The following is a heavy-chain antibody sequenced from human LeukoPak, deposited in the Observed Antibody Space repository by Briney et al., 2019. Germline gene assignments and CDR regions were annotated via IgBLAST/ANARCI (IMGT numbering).Heavy chain of an antibody. J-gene: IGHJ5*02. Sequence: GASVKVSCKASGYTFTGYYMYWVRQAPGQGLEWMGWINPNSGGTNYAQKFQGRVTMTRDTSITTAYMELSRLRSDDTAVYYCAVAYCGGDCYSGPYNWFDPWGQGTLVTVSS. D-gene: IGHD2-21*02. CDR3: AVAYCGGDCYSGPYNWFDP. CDR2: INPNSGGT. V-gene: IGHV1-2*02. CDR1: GYTFTGYY.